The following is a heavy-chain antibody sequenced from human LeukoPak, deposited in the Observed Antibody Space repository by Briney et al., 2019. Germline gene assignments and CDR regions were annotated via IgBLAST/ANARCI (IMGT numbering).Heavy chain of an antibody. CDR1: GFTFSSYS. D-gene: IGHD3-22*01. Sequence: GGSLRLSCAASGFTFSSYSMNWVRQAQGKGLERVSSIGSSISYIYYADSVKGRFTISRDNAKNSLYLQMNSLRAEDTAVYYCARGSSSGYYPPVVHYWGQGTLVTVSS. CDR3: ARGSSSGYYPPVVHY. J-gene: IGHJ4*02. CDR2: IGSSISYI. V-gene: IGHV3-21*01.